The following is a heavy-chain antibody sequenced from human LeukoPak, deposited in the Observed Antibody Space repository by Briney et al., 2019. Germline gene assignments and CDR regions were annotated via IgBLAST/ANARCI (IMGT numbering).Heavy chain of an antibody. CDR1: DESFNNYF. V-gene: IGHV4-34*01. Sequence: PSETLSLTCTVYDESFNNYFWNWIRQSPGKGLEWIGGINRSGITSYNPSLKGRLTMSAHMSKNQFSLNLTSVTAADTAVYFCARGRKYYDILTGYYRPSHYFYMDVWGNGTTVTVSS. CDR2: INRSGIT. J-gene: IGHJ6*03. D-gene: IGHD3-9*01. CDR3: ARGRKYYDILTGYYRPSHYFYMDV.